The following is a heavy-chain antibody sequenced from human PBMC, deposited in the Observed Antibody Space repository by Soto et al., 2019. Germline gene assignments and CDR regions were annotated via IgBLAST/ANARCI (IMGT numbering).Heavy chain of an antibody. Sequence: GGSLRLSCAASGFTFSSYWMHWVRQAPGKGLVWVSRINGDGSSTTHADSVRGRFTISRDNTKNTLYLQMNSLRAEDTAVYYCTRDAYYDFWSCYSAYYYYYMDVWGKGTTVTVSS. J-gene: IGHJ6*03. CDR2: INGDGSST. CDR1: GFTFSSYW. D-gene: IGHD3-3*01. V-gene: IGHV3-74*01. CDR3: TRDAYYDFWSCYSAYYYYYMDV.